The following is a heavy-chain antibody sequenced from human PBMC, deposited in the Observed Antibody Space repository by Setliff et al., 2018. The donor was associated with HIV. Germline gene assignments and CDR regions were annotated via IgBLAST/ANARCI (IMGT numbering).Heavy chain of an antibody. J-gene: IGHJ5*02. CDR2: IIPMYNIP. CDR3: ARGYCGGGICYSPNWLDP. CDR1: GGTLSNYV. V-gene: IGHV1-69*13. Sequence: SVKVSCKASGGTLSNYVITWVRQAPGQGLEWMGMIIPMYNIPAYAQKFQGRVTITRDEFTNTGYMELRSLTSDDTAVYYCARGYCGGGICYSPNWLDPWGQGTLVTVSS. D-gene: IGHD2-15*01.